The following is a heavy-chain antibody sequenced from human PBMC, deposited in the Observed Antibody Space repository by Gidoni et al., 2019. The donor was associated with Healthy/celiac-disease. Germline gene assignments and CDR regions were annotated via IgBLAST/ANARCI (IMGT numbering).Heavy chain of an antibody. CDR3: ARESIGGCSSTSCVYYYYYGMDV. CDR1: GFTFSSYA. Sequence: QVQLVESGGGVVPPGRSLRLSCAASGFTFSSYAIHWVRQAPGKGLEWVAVISYDGSNKYYADSVKGRFTISRDNSKNTLYLQMNSLRAEDTAVYYCARESIGGCSSTSCVYYYYYGMDVWGQGTTVTVSS. V-gene: IGHV3-30-3*01. CDR2: ISYDGSNK. D-gene: IGHD2-2*01. J-gene: IGHJ6*02.